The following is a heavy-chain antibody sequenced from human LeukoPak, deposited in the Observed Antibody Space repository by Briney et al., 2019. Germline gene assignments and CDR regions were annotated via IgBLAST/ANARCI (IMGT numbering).Heavy chain of an antibody. Sequence: SETLSLTCTVSGGSISSSSYYWGWIRQPPGKGLGWIGSIYYSGSTYYNPSLKSRVTISVDTSKNQFSLKLSSVTAADTAVYYCARHSSGNFDYWGQGTLVTVPS. V-gene: IGHV4-39*01. J-gene: IGHJ4*02. D-gene: IGHD6-19*01. CDR1: GGSISSSSYY. CDR3: ARHSSGNFDY. CDR2: IYYSGST.